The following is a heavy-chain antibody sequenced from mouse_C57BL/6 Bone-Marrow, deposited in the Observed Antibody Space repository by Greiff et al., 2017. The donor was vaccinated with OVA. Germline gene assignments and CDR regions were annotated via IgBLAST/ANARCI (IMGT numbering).Heavy chain of an antibody. V-gene: IGHV5-4*01. CDR1: GFTFSSYA. D-gene: IGHD2-1*01. CDR3: ARDRRNYYGNLYAMDY. CDR2: ISDGGSYT. Sequence: EVQVVESGGGLVKPGGSLKLSCAASGFTFSSYAMSWVRQTPEKRLEWVATISDGGSYTYYPDNVKGRFTISRDNAKHNLYLQMSHLKSEDTAMYYCARDRRNYYGNLYAMDYWGQGTSVTVSS. J-gene: IGHJ4*01.